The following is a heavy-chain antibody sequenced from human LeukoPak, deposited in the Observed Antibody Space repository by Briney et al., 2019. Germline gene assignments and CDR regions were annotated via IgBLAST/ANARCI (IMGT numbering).Heavy chain of an antibody. Sequence: RPGXSXXXSCAXSGFTFDDYGXSWVRQAPGKGLXWVSGINWNGGSTGYADSVKGRFTISRDNAKNSLYLQMNSLRAEDTALYYCARDQYYYDSSGYYREYFQHWGQGTLVTVSS. CDR1: GFTFDDYG. CDR3: ARDQYYYDSSGYYREYFQH. CDR2: INWNGGST. D-gene: IGHD3-22*01. V-gene: IGHV3-20*04. J-gene: IGHJ1*01.